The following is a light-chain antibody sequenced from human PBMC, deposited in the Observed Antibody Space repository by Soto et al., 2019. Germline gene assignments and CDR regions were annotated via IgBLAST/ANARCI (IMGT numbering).Light chain of an antibody. CDR3: HQYGSSPPWT. J-gene: IGKJ1*01. V-gene: IGKV3-20*01. CDR1: QTISYNS. Sequence: EIVLTQSPGTLSLSPEEIVTLSCRASQTISYNSLAWFQQKPGQAPRLLIYGASNRPTGIPDRFSGGASGTDFTLTISRLEPEDFAVYYCHQYGSSPPWTFGQGTKVEIK. CDR2: GAS.